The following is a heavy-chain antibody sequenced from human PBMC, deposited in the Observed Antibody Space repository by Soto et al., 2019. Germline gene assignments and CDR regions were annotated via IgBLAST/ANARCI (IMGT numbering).Heavy chain of an antibody. V-gene: IGHV1-69*12. CDR2: IIPIFSTP. CDR1: GGTFGSYA. Sequence: QVQLVQSGAEVKKPGSSVKVSYKTSGGTFGSYAISWVRQAPGQGLEWMGGIIPIFSTPNYAQKFQGRVTITADESRRTAYMELSSLRSEDTAVYYCARPIQYYFDTSAQSAWFDPWGQGTLVTVSS. J-gene: IGHJ5*02. D-gene: IGHD3-22*01. CDR3: ARPIQYYFDTSAQSAWFDP.